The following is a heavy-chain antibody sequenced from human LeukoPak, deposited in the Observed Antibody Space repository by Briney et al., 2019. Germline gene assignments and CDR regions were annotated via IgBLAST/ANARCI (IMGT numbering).Heavy chain of an antibody. D-gene: IGHD3-3*01. CDR2: IYHSGST. V-gene: IGHV4-38-2*02. CDR1: GYSISSGYY. CDR3: ARDPGTTFGVVGGPNWFDP. Sequence: SETLSLTCTVSGYSISSGYYWGWIRQPPGKGLEWIGSIYHSGSTYYNPSLKSRVTISVDTSKNQFSLKLSSVTAADTAVYYCARDPGTTFGVVGGPNWFDPWGQGTLVTVSS. J-gene: IGHJ5*02.